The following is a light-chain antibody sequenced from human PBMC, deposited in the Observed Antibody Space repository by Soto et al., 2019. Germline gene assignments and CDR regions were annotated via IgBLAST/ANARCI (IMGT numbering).Light chain of an antibody. CDR2: DAS. V-gene: IGKV1-13*02. CDR1: QDITRA. CDR3: QQFKSYPLT. Sequence: AIQLPQSPPSLSASVGDRVTITCRANQDITRALAWYQQKPGKPPKVLIYDASSLERVVPSRFSGSGSGTDFTLTISSLQPEDFATDYCQQFKSYPLTFGGGTMVEVK. J-gene: IGKJ4*01.